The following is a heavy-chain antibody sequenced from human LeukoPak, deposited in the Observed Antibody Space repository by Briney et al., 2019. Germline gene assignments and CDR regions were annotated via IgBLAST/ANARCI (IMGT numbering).Heavy chain of an antibody. V-gene: IGHV4-59*01. CDR2: IYYSGST. Sequence: PSETLSLTCTVSGGSISSYYWSWIRQPPGKGLEWIGYIYYSGSTNYNPSLKSRVTISVDTSKNQFSLKLTSVTAADTAVYYCAREVVVVAATRGYYYYYMDVWGKGTTVTVSS. J-gene: IGHJ6*03. CDR3: AREVVVVAATRGYYYYYMDV. D-gene: IGHD2-15*01. CDR1: GGSISSYY.